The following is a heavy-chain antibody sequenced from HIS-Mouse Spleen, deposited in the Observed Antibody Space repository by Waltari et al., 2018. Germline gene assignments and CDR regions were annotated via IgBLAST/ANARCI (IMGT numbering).Heavy chain of an antibody. CDR2: IYYSGST. V-gene: IGHV4-39*07. Sequence: HLQLQESGPGLVKPSETLSLTCTVSCGPISSSSYYWGWIRQPPGKGLEWIGSIYYSGSTYYNPSLKSRVTISVDTSKNQFSLKLSSVTAADTAVYYCAREIPYSSSWYDWYFDLWGRGTLVTVSS. D-gene: IGHD6-13*01. J-gene: IGHJ2*01. CDR1: CGPISSSSYY. CDR3: AREIPYSSSWYDWYFDL.